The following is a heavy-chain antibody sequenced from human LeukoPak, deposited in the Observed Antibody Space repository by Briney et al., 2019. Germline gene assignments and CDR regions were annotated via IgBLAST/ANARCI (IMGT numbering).Heavy chain of an antibody. CDR2: IYYSGST. CDR3: ARLYGNYQNYFDY. CDR1: GGSISSYY. V-gene: IGHV4-59*12. D-gene: IGHD1-7*01. J-gene: IGHJ4*02. Sequence: PSETLSLTCTVSGGSISSYYWSWIRQPPGKGLEWIGYIYYSGSTNYNPSLKSRVTISVDTSKNQFSLKLRSVTAAGTAVYYCARLYGNYQNYFDYWGQGTLVTVSS.